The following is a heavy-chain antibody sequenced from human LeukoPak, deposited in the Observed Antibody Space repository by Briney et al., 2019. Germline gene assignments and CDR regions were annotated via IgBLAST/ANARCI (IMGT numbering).Heavy chain of an antibody. J-gene: IGHJ3*02. CDR1: GYTFTSYA. Sequence: GASVKVSCKASGYTFTSYAMHWVRQAPGQRLEWTGWINAGNGNTKYSQKFQGRVTITRDTSASTAYMELSSLRSEDTAVYYCARDLTAAGGAFDIWGQGTMVTVSS. V-gene: IGHV1-3*01. CDR2: INAGNGNT. CDR3: ARDLTAAGGAFDI. D-gene: IGHD6-13*01.